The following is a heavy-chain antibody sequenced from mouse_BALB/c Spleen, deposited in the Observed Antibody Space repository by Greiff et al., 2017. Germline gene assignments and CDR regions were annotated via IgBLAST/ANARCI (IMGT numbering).Heavy chain of an antibody. CDR1: GFSLTGYG. D-gene: IGHD1-1*01. CDR2: IWGDGST. Sequence: VQLQQSGPGLVAPSQSLSITCTVSGFSLTGYGVNWVRQPPGKGLEWLGMIWGDGSTDYNSALKSRLSISKDNSKSQVFLKMNSLQTADTAMYYCARGAPRYYGSSYWYFDVWGAGTTVTVSS. CDR3: ARGAPRYYGSSYWYFDV. J-gene: IGHJ1*01. V-gene: IGHV2-6-7*01.